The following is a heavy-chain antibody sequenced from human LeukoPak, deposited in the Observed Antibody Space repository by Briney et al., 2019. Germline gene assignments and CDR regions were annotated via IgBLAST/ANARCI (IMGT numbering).Heavy chain of an antibody. CDR3: ATELTGYSSGWYLKGSPAFDI. Sequence: GGSLRLPCAVSGFTFSNDAMSWVRQAPGKGLEWVSAISGSGGSTYYADSVKGRFTISRDNSKNTLYLQMNSLRDEDTAVYYCATELTGYSSGWYLKGSPAFDIWGQGTMVTVSS. CDR1: GFTFSNDA. J-gene: IGHJ3*02. CDR2: ISGSGGST. D-gene: IGHD6-19*01. V-gene: IGHV3-23*01.